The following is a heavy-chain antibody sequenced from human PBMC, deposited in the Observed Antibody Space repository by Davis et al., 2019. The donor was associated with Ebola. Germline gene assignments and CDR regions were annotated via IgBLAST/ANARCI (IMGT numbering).Heavy chain of an antibody. V-gene: IGHV3-7*03. J-gene: IGHJ6*03. CDR2: IKQDGSEK. D-gene: IGHD6-13*01. CDR1: GFTFSDYY. CDR3: ARSPGDSSSWLYYYYYMDV. Sequence: GESLKISCAASGFTFSDYYMSWVRQAPGKGLEWVANIKQDGSEKYYVDSVKGRFTISRDNAKNSLYLQMNSLRAEDTAVYYCARSPGDSSSWLYYYYYMDVWGKGTTVTVSS.